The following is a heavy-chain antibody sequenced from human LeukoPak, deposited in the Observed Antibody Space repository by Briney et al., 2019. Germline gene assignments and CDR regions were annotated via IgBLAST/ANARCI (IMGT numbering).Heavy chain of an antibody. D-gene: IGHD4-17*01. Sequence: GGSLRLSCAASGFTFSSYSMNWVRQAPGKGLEWVSSIRSSSSYIYYADSVKGRFTISRDNAKNSLYLQMSSLRAEDTAVYYCARDRAYGDCLVDYWGQGTLVTVSS. V-gene: IGHV3-21*01. CDR1: GFTFSSYS. CDR3: ARDRAYGDCLVDY. J-gene: IGHJ4*02. CDR2: IRSSSSYI.